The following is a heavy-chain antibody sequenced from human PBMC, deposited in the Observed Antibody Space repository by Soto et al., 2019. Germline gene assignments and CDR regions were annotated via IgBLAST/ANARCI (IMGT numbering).Heavy chain of an antibody. J-gene: IGHJ5*02. CDR1: SGSISSSNW. CDR3: ARASGYQLLFNWFDP. D-gene: IGHD2-2*01. CDR2: IYHSGST. V-gene: IGHV4-4*02. Sequence: QVQLQESGPGLVKPSGTLSLTCAVSSGSISSSNWWSWVRQPPGRGLEWIGEIYHSGSTNYNPSLKSRVTISVDKSKNQFSLKLSSVTAADTAVYYCARASGYQLLFNWFDPWGQGTLVTVSS.